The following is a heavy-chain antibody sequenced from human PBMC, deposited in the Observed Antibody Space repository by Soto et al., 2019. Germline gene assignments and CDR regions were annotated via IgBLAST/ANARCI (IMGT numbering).Heavy chain of an antibody. Sequence: GGSLRLSCAASGFTFSDYYMSWIRQAPGKGLEWVSYISSSSSYTNYADSVKGRFTISRDNAKNSLYLQMNSLRAEDTAVYYCARVKVAGYYFDYWGQGTLVTVSS. CDR1: GFTFSDYY. J-gene: IGHJ4*02. D-gene: IGHD6-19*01. CDR2: ISSSSSYT. CDR3: ARVKVAGYYFDY. V-gene: IGHV3-11*06.